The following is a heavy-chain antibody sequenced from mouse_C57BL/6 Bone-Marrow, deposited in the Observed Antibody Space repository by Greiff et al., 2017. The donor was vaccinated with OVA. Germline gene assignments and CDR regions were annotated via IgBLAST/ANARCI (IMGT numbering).Heavy chain of an antibody. V-gene: IGHV1-15*01. CDR2: IDPETGGT. CDR3: TRGYSNYYAMDY. D-gene: IGHD2-5*01. Sequence: QVQLKESGAELVRPGASVTLSCKASGYTFTDYEMHWVKQTPVHGLEWIGAIDPETGGTAYNQKFKGKAILTAAKSSSTAYMELRSLTSEDSAVYYGTRGYSNYYAMDYWGQGTSVTVSS. CDR1: GYTFTDYE. J-gene: IGHJ4*01.